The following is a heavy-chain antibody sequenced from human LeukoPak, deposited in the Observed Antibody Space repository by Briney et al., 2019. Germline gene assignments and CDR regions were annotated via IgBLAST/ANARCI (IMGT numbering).Heavy chain of an antibody. D-gene: IGHD3-22*01. CDR1: GYTFTTYA. J-gene: IGHJ6*02. Sequence: ASVKVSCKASGYTFTTYAMNWVRQAPGQGLEWMGWINTNTGNPTYAQGFTGRFVFSLDTSVSTAYLQISSLRAEDTAVYYCARARITMIEDGMDVWGQGTTVTVSS. CDR2: INTNTGNP. V-gene: IGHV7-4-1*02. CDR3: ARARITMIEDGMDV.